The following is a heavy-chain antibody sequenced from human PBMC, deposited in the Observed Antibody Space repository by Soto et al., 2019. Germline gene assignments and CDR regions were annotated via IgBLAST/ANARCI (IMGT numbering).Heavy chain of an antibody. CDR2: ISGTGGST. V-gene: IGHV3-23*01. Sequence: PGGSLRLSCAASGFTFSSYAMSWVRQAPGKGLEWVSTISGTGGSTYYADSVKGRFTISRDNSKNTLYLQMNSLRAEDTAVYYCAKGNGYSYDVYYYYGMDVWGQGTTVTASS. CDR1: GFTFSSYA. CDR3: AKGNGYSYDVYYYYGMDV. D-gene: IGHD5-18*01. J-gene: IGHJ6*02.